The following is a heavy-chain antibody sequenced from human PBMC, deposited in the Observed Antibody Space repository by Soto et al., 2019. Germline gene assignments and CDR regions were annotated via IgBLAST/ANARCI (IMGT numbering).Heavy chain of an antibody. D-gene: IGHD3-16*01. Sequence: PSETLSLTCTVAGGSISSGDYYWSWIRQPPGKGLEWIGYIYYSGYTYYNPSLKSRVTISVDTSKNQSSLKLSSVTAADTAVYYCARHNGPLYVGYYYDMDVWGQGTTVTVSS. CDR1: GGSISSGDYY. V-gene: IGHV4-30-4*01. J-gene: IGHJ6*02. CDR2: IYYSGYT. CDR3: ARHNGPLYVGYYYDMDV.